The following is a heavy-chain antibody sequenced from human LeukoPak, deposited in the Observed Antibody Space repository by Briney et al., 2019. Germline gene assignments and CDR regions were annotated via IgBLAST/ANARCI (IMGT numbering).Heavy chain of an antibody. CDR3: ARDHYDSSGYYYWFDP. CDR1: GGSISSGSYY. V-gene: IGHV4-61*02. Sequence: SQTLALTCTVSGGSISSGSYYWSWIRQPPGKGLEWIGRIYTSGSTNYNPSLKSRVTISVDTSKNQFSLKLSSVTAADTAVYYCARDHYDSSGYYYWFDPWGQGTLVTVSS. D-gene: IGHD3-22*01. J-gene: IGHJ5*02. CDR2: IYTSGST.